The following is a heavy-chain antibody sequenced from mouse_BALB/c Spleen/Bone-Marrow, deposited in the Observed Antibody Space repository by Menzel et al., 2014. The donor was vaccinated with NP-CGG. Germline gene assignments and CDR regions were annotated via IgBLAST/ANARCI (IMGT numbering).Heavy chain of an antibody. Sequence: DLVNPGASVKLSCKASGYTFTSYWINWIKQRPGQGLEWIGRIAPGSGSTYYNEMFKGKATLTVDTSSSTAYIQLSSLSSEDSAVYFCARREVRREGYYFDYWGQGTTLTVSS. V-gene: IGHV1S41*01. CDR1: GYTFTSYW. D-gene: IGHD2-14*01. CDR3: ARREVRREGYYFDY. J-gene: IGHJ2*01. CDR2: IAPGSGST.